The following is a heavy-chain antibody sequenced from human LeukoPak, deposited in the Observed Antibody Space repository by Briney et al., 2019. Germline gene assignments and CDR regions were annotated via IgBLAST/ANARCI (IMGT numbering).Heavy chain of an antibody. V-gene: IGHV3-48*03. J-gene: IGHJ4*02. Sequence: QAPXKXVEWVSYISSSGSTIYYADSVKGRFTISRDNAKNSLYLQMNSLRAEDTAVYYCARGGGGQWLVYFDYWGQGTLVTVSS. CDR2: ISSSGSTI. D-gene: IGHD6-19*01. CDR3: ARGGGGQWLVYFDY.